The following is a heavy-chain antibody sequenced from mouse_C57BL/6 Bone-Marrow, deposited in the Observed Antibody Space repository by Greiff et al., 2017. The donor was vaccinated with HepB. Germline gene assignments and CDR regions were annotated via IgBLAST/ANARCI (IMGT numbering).Heavy chain of an antibody. V-gene: IGHV1-63*01. D-gene: IGHD2-3*01. J-gene: IGHJ1*03. Sequence: QVQLQQSGAELVRPGTSVKMSCKASGYTFTNYWIGWAKQRPGHGLEWIGDIYPGGGYTNYNEKFKGKATLTADKSPSTAYMQFSSLTSEDSAIYYCATRAYGYYGDWYFDVWGTGTTVTVSS. CDR2: IYPGGGYT. CDR1: GYTFTNYW. CDR3: ATRAYGYYGDWYFDV.